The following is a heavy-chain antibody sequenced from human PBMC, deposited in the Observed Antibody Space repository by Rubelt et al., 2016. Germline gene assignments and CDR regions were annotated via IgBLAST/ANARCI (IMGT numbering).Heavy chain of an antibody. D-gene: IGHD2-2*01. Sequence: GQGLEWMGRIIPILGIANYAQKFQGRVTITADKSTSTAYMELSGLRSEDTAVYYCARGPHLEEVPAATRFDPWGQGTLVTVSS. V-gene: IGHV1-69*04. J-gene: IGHJ5*02. CDR2: IIPILGIA. CDR3: ARGPHLEEVPAATRFDP.